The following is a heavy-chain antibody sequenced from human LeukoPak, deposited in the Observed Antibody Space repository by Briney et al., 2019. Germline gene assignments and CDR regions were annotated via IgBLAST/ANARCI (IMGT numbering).Heavy chain of an antibody. CDR2: IYTSGST. Sequence: SETLSLTCTVSGGSISSYYWSWIRQPAGKGQEWIGRIYTSGSTNYNPSLKSRVTMSVDTSKNQFSLKLSSVTAADTAVYYCARLKLLWFGELPRSDAFDIWGQGTMVTVSS. CDR3: ARLKLLWFGELPRSDAFDI. V-gene: IGHV4-4*07. CDR1: GGSISSYY. D-gene: IGHD3-10*01. J-gene: IGHJ3*02.